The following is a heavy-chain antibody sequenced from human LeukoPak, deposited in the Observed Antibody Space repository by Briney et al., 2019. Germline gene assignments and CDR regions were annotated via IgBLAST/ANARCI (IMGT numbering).Heavy chain of an antibody. J-gene: IGHJ4*02. Sequence: GGSLRLSCAASGFTFTRYWMSWVRQAPRKGLEWVANIKQDGSEKYYVDSVKGRFTISRDNAKNSLYLQMNSLRAEDTAVYYCASSTVEMATILDQDWGQGTLVTVSS. CDR3: ASSTVEMATILDQD. D-gene: IGHD5-24*01. V-gene: IGHV3-7*01. CDR2: IKQDGSEK. CDR1: GFTFTRYW.